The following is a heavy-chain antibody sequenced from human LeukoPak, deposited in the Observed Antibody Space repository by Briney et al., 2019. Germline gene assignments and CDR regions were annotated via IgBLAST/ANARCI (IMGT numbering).Heavy chain of an antibody. D-gene: IGHD3-10*01. CDR1: GFTFSSYA. J-gene: IGHJ4*02. CDR3: AKDRHISRGVIIYNLFDY. CDR2: ISGSGGST. V-gene: IGHV3-23*01. Sequence: PGGSLRLSCAASGFTFSSYAMSWVRQAPGKGLEWVSAISGSGGSTYYADSVKGRFTISRDNSKNTLYLQMNSLRAEDTAVYYCAKDRHISRGVIIYNLFDYWGQGTLVTVSS.